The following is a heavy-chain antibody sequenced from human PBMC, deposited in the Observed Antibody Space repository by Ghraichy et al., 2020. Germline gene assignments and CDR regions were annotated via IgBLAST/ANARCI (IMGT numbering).Heavy chain of an antibody. V-gene: IGHV4-39*07. Sequence: SETLSLTCTVSGGSISSSSYYWGWIRQPPGKGLEWIGSTYYSGSTYYNPSLKSRVTISVDTSKNQFSLKLSSVTAADTAVYYCARDQSLSVVVAATDWFDPWGQGTLVTVSS. CDR3: ARDQSLSVVVAATDWFDP. CDR2: TYYSGST. CDR1: GGSISSSSYY. J-gene: IGHJ5*02. D-gene: IGHD2-15*01.